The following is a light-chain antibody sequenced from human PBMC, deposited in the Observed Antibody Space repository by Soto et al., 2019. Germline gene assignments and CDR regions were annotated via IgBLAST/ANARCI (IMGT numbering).Light chain of an antibody. CDR1: QSISSW. Sequence: DIQMTQSPSTLSASVGDRVTITCRASQSISSWLAWYQQKPGKAPKLLIYDASSFESGVASRFIGSGSGTEVTIPIISLQPEHVGPYYCQQYNNYIFTFGPAAKVHI. V-gene: IGKV1-5*01. CDR3: QQYNNYIFT. CDR2: DAS. J-gene: IGKJ3*01.